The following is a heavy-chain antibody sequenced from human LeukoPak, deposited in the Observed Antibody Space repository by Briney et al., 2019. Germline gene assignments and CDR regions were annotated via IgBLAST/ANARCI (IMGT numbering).Heavy chain of an antibody. CDR2: INPKSGGT. D-gene: IGHD2-15*01. Sequence: ASVKVSCKASGYTFTGYYMHWVRQAPGQGLEWMGWINPKSGGTNYAQKLQDRVTMTTDTSTTTAYMELRSLTSDDTAVYYCARAGAVVDNWFDPWGQGTLVTVSS. CDR1: GYTFTGYY. CDR3: ARAGAVVDNWFDP. V-gene: IGHV1-2*02. J-gene: IGHJ5*02.